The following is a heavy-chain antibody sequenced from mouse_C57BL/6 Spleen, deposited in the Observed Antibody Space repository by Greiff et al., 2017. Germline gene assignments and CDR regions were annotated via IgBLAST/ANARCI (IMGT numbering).Heavy chain of an antibody. V-gene: IGHV1-15*01. J-gene: IGHJ4*01. CDR2: IDPETGGT. CDR3: TRTIYYAYDGYAMDY. D-gene: IGHD2-2*01. Sequence: VQLQQSGAELVRPGASVTLSCKASGYTFTDYEMHWVKQTPVHGLEWIGAIDPETGGTAYNQKFKGKAILTADKSSSTAYMELRSLTSEDSAVYYSTRTIYYAYDGYAMDYRGQGTSVTVAS. CDR1: GYTFTDYE.